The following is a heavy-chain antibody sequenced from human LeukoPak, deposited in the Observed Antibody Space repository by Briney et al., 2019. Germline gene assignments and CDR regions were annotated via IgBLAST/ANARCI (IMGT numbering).Heavy chain of an antibody. CDR1: GGSISSTTYY. CDR2: IYYSGTT. Sequence: SETLSLTCTVSGGSISSTTYYWAWIRQPPGKGLEWIGNIYYSGTTYYNPSLKSRVTISVDTSKNQFSLRLTSLTAADTAVYYCARRTDRVGRWGQGTLVTVSS. CDR3: ARRTDRVGR. J-gene: IGHJ4*02. D-gene: IGHD1-1*01. V-gene: IGHV4-39*01.